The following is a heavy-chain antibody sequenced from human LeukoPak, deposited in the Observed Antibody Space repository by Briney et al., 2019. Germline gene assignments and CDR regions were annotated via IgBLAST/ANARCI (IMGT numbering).Heavy chain of an antibody. Sequence: GGSLRLSCAASGFTFNSYGMNWVRQAPGKGLEWVSYISGSSSTIYYAGSVKGRFTISRDNAKNTLYLQMNSLRAEDTAVYYCARDGSGYFDNWGQGTLVTVSS. D-gene: IGHD2-15*01. J-gene: IGHJ4*02. CDR2: ISGSSSTI. CDR3: ARDGSGYFDN. CDR1: GFTFNSYG. V-gene: IGHV3-48*04.